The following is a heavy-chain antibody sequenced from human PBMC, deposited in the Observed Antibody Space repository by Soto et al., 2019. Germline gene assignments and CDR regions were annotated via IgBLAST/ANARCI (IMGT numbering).Heavy chain of an antibody. CDR1: GGSISSGGYY. Sequence: QVQLQESGPGLVKPAQTLALTCTVSGGSISSGGYYCTWIRQHPGKVLEWIGYNYYSGITYYNPSLKSRVTISLDTSKTQFSLKMSSVTAADTAVYYCARGSSIAGLYYGMDVWGQGTTVTVPS. CDR2: NYYSGIT. V-gene: IGHV4-31*03. J-gene: IGHJ6*02. CDR3: ARGSSIAGLYYGMDV. D-gene: IGHD6-6*01.